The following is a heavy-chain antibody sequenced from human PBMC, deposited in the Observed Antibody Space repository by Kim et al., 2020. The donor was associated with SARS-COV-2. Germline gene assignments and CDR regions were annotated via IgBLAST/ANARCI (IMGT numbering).Heavy chain of an antibody. Sequence: GGSLRLSCAASGVNLSKYWMHWVRQAPGEGLVCVSYIKTDGSDTTYADSVKGRFTISRDNAKNTVYLQMNSLRADDTAVYYCTTGSISAFEYWGQGTLVT. J-gene: IGHJ4*02. CDR2: IKTDGSDT. CDR1: GVNLSKYW. D-gene: IGHD1-26*01. V-gene: IGHV3-74*01. CDR3: TTGSISAFEY.